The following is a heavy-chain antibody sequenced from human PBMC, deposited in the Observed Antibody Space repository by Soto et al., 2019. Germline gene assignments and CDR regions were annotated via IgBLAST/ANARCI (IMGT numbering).Heavy chain of an antibody. CDR3: ARDRQQLVLSVDYYYGMDV. V-gene: IGHV3-30-3*01. J-gene: IGHJ6*02. D-gene: IGHD6-13*01. Sequence: GGSLRLSCAASGFTFSSYAMHWVRQAPGKGLEWVAVISYDGSNKYYADSVKGRFTISRDNSKNTLYLQMNSLRAEDTAVYYCARDRQQLVLSVDYYYGMDVWGQGTTVTISS. CDR1: GFTFSSYA. CDR2: ISYDGSNK.